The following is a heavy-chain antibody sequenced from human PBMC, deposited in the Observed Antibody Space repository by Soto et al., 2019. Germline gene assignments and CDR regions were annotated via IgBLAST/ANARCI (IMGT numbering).Heavy chain of an antibody. CDR3: VKDSARGYTYGYWFYFDY. J-gene: IGHJ4*02. Sequence: ELQLVESGGGLVQPGRSLRLSCVGSGFTFDDFGMHWVRLAPGKGPEWVSSINWNSGTIHYADSVKGRFTISRDNAKNSLNLQMNSLRAEDTALYYCVKDSARGYTYGYWFYFDYWGQGTLVTVSS. V-gene: IGHV3-9*01. CDR1: GFTFDDFG. CDR2: INWNSGTI. D-gene: IGHD5-18*01.